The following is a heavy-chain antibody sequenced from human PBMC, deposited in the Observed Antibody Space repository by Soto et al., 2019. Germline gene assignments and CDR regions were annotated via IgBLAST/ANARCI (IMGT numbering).Heavy chain of an antibody. J-gene: IGHJ6*02. CDR2: IYSGGST. D-gene: IGHD3-10*01. Sequence: PGGSLRLSCAASGFTVSSNYMSWVRQAPGKGLEWVSVIYSGGSTYYADSVKGRFTISRDNSKNTLYLQMNSLRAEDTAVYYCARDYYGSGSYYNEVDYYYYYGMDVWGQGTTVTVSS. CDR3: ARDYYGSGSYYNEVDYYYYYGMDV. V-gene: IGHV3-53*01. CDR1: GFTVSSNY.